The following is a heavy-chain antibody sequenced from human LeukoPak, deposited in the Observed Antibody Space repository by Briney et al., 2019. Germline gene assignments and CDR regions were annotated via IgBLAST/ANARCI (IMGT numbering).Heavy chain of an antibody. CDR1: GHTLTELS. D-gene: IGHD2-21*02. CDR3: ATGPGVTAIRGALDY. V-gene: IGHV1-24*01. J-gene: IGHJ4*02. Sequence: ASVKVSCKVSGHTLTELSMHWVRRAPGKGLEWMGGFDPEDGETIYAQKFQGRVTMTEDTSTDTAYMELSSLRSEDTAVYYCATGPGVTAIRGALDYWGQGTLVTVSS. CDR2: FDPEDGET.